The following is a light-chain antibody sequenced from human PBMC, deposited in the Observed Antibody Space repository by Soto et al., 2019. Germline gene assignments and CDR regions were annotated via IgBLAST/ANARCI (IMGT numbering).Light chain of an antibody. CDR1: SSDVGGYKY. CDR2: EVS. CDR3: SAYTARSTLV. Sequence: QPVLTQPASVSGSPGQSITMSCTGTSSDVGGYKYVSWYQQHPGKAPQLIIYEVSNRPSGVSNRFSGSKSGNTASLIISGLQTEDEGDYYCSAYTARSTLVFGGGTKLTVL. J-gene: IGLJ3*02. V-gene: IGLV2-14*01.